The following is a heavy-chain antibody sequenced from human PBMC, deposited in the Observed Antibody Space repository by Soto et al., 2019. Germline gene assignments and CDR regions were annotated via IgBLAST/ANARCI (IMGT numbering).Heavy chain of an antibody. Sequence: SETLSLTCTVSGGSIGTYYWSWIRQPPGKGLEWIGYIYYRGNTDYNPSLKSRVTISLDTPKNQFSLKLGSVTAADTAVYYCARRPGYYDILTGYTTYYFDYWGQGILVTVSS. J-gene: IGHJ4*02. V-gene: IGHV4-59*08. CDR3: ARRPGYYDILTGYTTYYFDY. D-gene: IGHD3-9*01. CDR2: IYYRGNT. CDR1: GGSIGTYY.